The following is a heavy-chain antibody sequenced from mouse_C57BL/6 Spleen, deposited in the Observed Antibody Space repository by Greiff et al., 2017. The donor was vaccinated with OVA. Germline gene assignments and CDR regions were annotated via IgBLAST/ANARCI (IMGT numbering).Heavy chain of an antibody. J-gene: IGHJ1*03. V-gene: IGHV1-72*01. D-gene: IGHD2-4*01. CDR1: GYTFTSYW. CDR3: ARSRAAIYYDYDGVSWYFDV. Sequence: QVQLQQPGAELVKPGASVKLSCKASGYTFTSYWMHWVKQRPGRGLEWIGRIDPNSGGTKYNERFKSKATLTVDKPSSTAYMQLSSLTSEDSAVYYCARSRAAIYYDYDGVSWYFDVWGTGTTVTVSS. CDR2: IDPNSGGT.